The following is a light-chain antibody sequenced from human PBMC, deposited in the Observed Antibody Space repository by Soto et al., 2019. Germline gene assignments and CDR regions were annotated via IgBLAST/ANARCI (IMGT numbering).Light chain of an antibody. CDR2: GPS. V-gene: IGKV3-20*01. CDR1: QSVNSNH. CDR3: HQFGSSPQT. Sequence: EIVLTQPPGTLSLSPGERATLSCRASQSVNSNHIAWYQQKPGQAPRLLIYGPSSRATGIPERFSGSGSGTDFTLSISRLEPEDFAVYFCHQFGSSPQTFGHGTKVDIK. J-gene: IGKJ1*01.